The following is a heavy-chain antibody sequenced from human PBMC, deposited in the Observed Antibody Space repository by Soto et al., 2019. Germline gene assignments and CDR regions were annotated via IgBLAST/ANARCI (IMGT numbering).Heavy chain of an antibody. CDR3: ARLNAGTTYYYYGMDV. CDR2: IYYSGST. D-gene: IGHD1-7*01. J-gene: IGHJ6*02. CDR1: GASASSSSYY. V-gene: IGHV4-39*01. Sequence: SETLSLTCTVSGASASSSSYYWGWIRQPPGKGLEWIGSIYYSGSTYYNPSLKSRVTISVDTSKNQFSLKLSSVTAADTAVYYCARLNAGTTYYYYGMDVWGQGTTVTVSS.